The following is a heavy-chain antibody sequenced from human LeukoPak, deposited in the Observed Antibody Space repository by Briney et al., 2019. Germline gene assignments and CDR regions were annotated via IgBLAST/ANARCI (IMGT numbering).Heavy chain of an antibody. Sequence: ASVKVSCKASGYTFTSYGISWVRQAPGQGLEWMGWINAYNGNTNYAQKLQGRVTMTTDTSTSTAYMELRSLRSDDTAVYYCARERGYYYDSSGYSDYWGQGTLVTVSS. V-gene: IGHV1-18*01. CDR1: GYTFTSYG. CDR2: INAYNGNT. J-gene: IGHJ4*02. CDR3: ARERGYYYDSSGYSDY. D-gene: IGHD3-22*01.